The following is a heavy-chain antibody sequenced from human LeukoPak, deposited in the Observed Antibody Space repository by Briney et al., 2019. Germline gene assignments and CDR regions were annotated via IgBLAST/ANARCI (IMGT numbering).Heavy chain of an antibody. CDR2: ISSSSSTI. V-gene: IGHV3-48*01. Sequence: GGSLRLSCAASGFIFSSYSMNWVRQAPGKGLEWVSYISSSSSTIHYADSVKGRFTISRDNAKKSLYLQMNSLRAEDTAVYYCARGYDILTGYPSGYWGQGTLVTVSS. CDR3: ARGYDILTGYPSGY. CDR1: GFIFSSYS. J-gene: IGHJ4*02. D-gene: IGHD3-9*01.